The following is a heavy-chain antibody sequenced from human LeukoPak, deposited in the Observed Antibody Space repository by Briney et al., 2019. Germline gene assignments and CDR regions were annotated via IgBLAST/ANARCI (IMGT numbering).Heavy chain of an antibody. V-gene: IGHV1-18*01. D-gene: IGHD3-16*01. CDR2: ISANSGNT. Sequence: ASVKVSCKPSGYSFTRNGISWVRQAPGQGLEWMAWISANSGNTNYAQSFQDRVTLTTDTSTSTAYMELRSLRSDDTAVYYCARDVNYAFDYWGQGTLVTVSS. CDR3: ARDVNYAFDY. CDR1: GYSFTRNG. J-gene: IGHJ4*02.